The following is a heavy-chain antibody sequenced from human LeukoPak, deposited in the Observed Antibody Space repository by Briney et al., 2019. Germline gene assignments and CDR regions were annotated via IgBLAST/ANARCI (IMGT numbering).Heavy chain of an antibody. J-gene: IGHJ1*01. Sequence: ASVKVSCKASGYTFTSYDINWVRQATGQGLEWMGWMNPNSGNTGYAQKFQGRVTMTRNSSISTAYMELSSLRSEDTAVYYCARGFGSGWYAEYFQHWGQGTLVTVSS. CDR2: MNPNSGNT. CDR3: ARGFGSGWYAEYFQH. CDR1: GYTFTSYD. V-gene: IGHV1-8*01. D-gene: IGHD6-19*01.